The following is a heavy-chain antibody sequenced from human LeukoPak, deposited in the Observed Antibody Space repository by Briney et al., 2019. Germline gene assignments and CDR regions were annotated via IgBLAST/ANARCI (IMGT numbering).Heavy chain of an antibody. CDR2: ISPYNDNA. D-gene: IGHD2-15*01. CDR3: ARAGYCSGGSCHTGAFDI. CDR1: GYTFTSYG. V-gene: IGHV1-18*01. J-gene: IGHJ3*02. Sequence: ASVKVSCKASGYTFTSYGITWVRQAPAQGHQWMGWISPYNDNANYAQKLQRRVTMTTDTSTSTAYMELRSLRSDDTAVYYCARAGYCSGGSCHTGAFDIWGQGTMVTGSS.